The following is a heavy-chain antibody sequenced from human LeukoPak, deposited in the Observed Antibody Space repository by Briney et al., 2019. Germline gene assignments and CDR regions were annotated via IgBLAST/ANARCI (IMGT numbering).Heavy chain of an antibody. V-gene: IGHV1-69*13. D-gene: IGHD2-21*02. CDR2: IIPIFGTA. Sequence: ASVKVSCKASGGTFSSYAISWVRQAPGQGLEWMGGIIPIFGTANYAQKFQGRVTITADESTSTAYMELSRLRSDDTAVYYCARGGIIVVVTITKRPLWYFDLWGRGTLVTVSS. J-gene: IGHJ2*01. CDR1: GGTFSSYA. CDR3: ARGGIIVVVTITKRPLWYFDL.